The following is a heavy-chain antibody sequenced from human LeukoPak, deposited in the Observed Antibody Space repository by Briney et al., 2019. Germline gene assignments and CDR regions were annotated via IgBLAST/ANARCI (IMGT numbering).Heavy chain of an antibody. Sequence: GGSLRLSCAVPDVYWMSWVRQAPGKGLEWVANINQDGSVIYYVDSVKGRFTISRDNAKNSLYLQMNSLRAEDTGVYYCATSSGAPGNMWGQGTLVTVSS. V-gene: IGHV3-7*01. CDR1: DVYW. J-gene: IGHJ4*02. CDR3: ATSSGAPGNM. CDR2: INQDGSVI. D-gene: IGHD2-8*02.